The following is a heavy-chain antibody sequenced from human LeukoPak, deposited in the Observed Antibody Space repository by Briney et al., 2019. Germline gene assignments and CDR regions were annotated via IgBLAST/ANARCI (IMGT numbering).Heavy chain of an antibody. CDR2: IYTSGST. D-gene: IGHD3-16*01. CDR3: AKTMGELRYNWFDP. J-gene: IGHJ5*02. Sequence: PSETLSLTCTVSGGSISSGSYYWSWIRQPAGKGLEWIGRIYTSGSTNYNPSLKSRVTMSVDTSKNQFSLKLSSVTAADTAVYYCAKTMGELRYNWFDPWGQGTLVTVSS. CDR1: GGSISSGSYY. V-gene: IGHV4-61*02.